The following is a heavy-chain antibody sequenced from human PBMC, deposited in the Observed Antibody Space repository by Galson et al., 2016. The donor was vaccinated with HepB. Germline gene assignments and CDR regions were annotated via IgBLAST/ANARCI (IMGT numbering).Heavy chain of an antibody. D-gene: IGHD2-15*01. Sequence: SLRLSCAASGFSFSRYSINWVRQSPGKGLEWISYISSTSSTLFYADSVKGRFTTSRDNAKNSLYLQMSKLRDEDTGLYYCARVIHGTDNCCFYYPLDVWGQGTTVTVSS. J-gene: IGHJ6*02. CDR3: ARVIHGTDNCCFYYPLDV. CDR1: GFSFSRYS. V-gene: IGHV3-48*02. CDR2: ISSTSSTL.